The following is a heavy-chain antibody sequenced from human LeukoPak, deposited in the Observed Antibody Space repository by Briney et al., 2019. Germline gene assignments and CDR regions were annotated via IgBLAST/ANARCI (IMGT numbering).Heavy chain of an antibody. Sequence: ASVKVSCKASGYTFTSYGISWVRQAPGQGLEWMGWIGAYNGNTNYAQKLQGRVTMTTDTSTSTAYMELRSLRSDDTAVYYCARARSLRMGEGEDYWGQGTLVTVSS. CDR2: IGAYNGNT. CDR3: ARARSLRMGEGEDY. V-gene: IGHV1-18*01. CDR1: GYTFTSYG. J-gene: IGHJ4*02. D-gene: IGHD3-16*01.